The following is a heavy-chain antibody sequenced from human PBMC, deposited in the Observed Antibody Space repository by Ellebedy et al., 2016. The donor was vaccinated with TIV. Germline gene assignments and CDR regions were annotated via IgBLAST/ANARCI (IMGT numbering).Heavy chain of an antibody. CDR1: GFTFSSYW. CDR3: ARVFYDFWSGFTNMDV. J-gene: IGHJ6*02. CDR2: INSDGSST. Sequence: GESLKISXAASGFTFSSYWMHWVRQAPGKGLVWVSRINSDGSSTSYADSVKGRFTISRDNAKNTLYLQMNSLRAEDTAVYYCARVFYDFWSGFTNMDVWGQGTTVTVSS. V-gene: IGHV3-74*01. D-gene: IGHD3-3*01.